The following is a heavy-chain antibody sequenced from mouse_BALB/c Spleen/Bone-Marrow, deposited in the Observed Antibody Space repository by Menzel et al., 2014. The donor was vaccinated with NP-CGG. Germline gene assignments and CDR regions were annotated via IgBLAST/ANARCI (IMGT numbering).Heavy chain of an antibody. V-gene: IGHV2-6-5*01. D-gene: IGHD2-3*01. Sequence: QVQLQQSGPGLVAPSQSLSITCTVSGFSLTDYGVSWIRQPPGKGLEWLGMIWGGGGTDHNSALKSRLRISKDNSKSQIFLKINSLQIDDTAMYYCARKDGGYYVMDYWGQGTSVTVSS. CDR1: GFSLTDYG. CDR3: ARKDGGYYVMDY. J-gene: IGHJ4*01. CDR2: IWGGGGT.